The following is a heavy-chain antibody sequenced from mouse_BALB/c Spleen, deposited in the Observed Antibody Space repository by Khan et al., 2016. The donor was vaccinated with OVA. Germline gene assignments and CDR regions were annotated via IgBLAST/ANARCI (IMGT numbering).Heavy chain of an antibody. CDR1: GYTFTSYT. CDR3: VRDGAYHRNDGWFAY. D-gene: IGHD2-14*01. Sequence: QVQLKQSGTVLARPGASVKMSCKASGYTFTSYTIHWIKKRPGQGLEWIGYINPSNGYTNYTQKFKDKATLTTDKSSTTAYLQLSSLTSDDSAVYNCVRDGAYHRNDGWFAYWGQGTLVTVSA. V-gene: IGHV1-4*01. J-gene: IGHJ3*01. CDR2: INPSNGYT.